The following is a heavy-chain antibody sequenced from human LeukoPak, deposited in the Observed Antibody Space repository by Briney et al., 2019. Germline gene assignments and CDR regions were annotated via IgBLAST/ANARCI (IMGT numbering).Heavy chain of an antibody. CDR1: GGSISSYY. D-gene: IGHD3-10*01. CDR3: ARIWFGEYNWFDP. V-gene: IGHV4-59*08. Sequence: SETLSLTCTVSGGSISSYYWSWIRQPPGKGLEWIGYIYYSGSTNYNPSLKSRVTISVDTSKNQFSLKLSSVTAADTAVYYCARIWFGEYNWFDPWGQGTLVTVSS. CDR2: IYYSGST. J-gene: IGHJ5*02.